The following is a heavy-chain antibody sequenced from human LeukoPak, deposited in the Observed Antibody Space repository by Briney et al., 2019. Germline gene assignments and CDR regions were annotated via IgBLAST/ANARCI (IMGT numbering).Heavy chain of an antibody. V-gene: IGHV3-7*01. CDR2: IKQDGSEK. J-gene: IGHJ4*02. Sequence: PAGGSLRLSCAASGFTFNNYWMSWVRQAPGKGLEWVANIKQDGSEKYYVDSVKGRFTISRDNAKNSLYLQMNSLRAEETAVYYCARALCIWGGDCHYFDYWGQGTLVTVSS. CDR3: ARALCIWGGDCHYFDY. D-gene: IGHD2-21*01. CDR1: GFTFNNYW.